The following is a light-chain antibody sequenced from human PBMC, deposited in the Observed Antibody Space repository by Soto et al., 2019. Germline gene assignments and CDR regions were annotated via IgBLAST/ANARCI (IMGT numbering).Light chain of an antibody. J-gene: IGKJ1*01. V-gene: IGKV1-39*01. CDR2: GAS. Sequence: DIQMPQSPSSLSASVGDRVTITCRASQTITPYLNWYQQKPGKPPKLQIYGASSLQSVVPSRFTGSGSGTDVTLTIGARQPEDFATYHFQQTHTTPRTLGQGTKVEIK. CDR1: QTITPY. CDR3: QQTHTTPRT.